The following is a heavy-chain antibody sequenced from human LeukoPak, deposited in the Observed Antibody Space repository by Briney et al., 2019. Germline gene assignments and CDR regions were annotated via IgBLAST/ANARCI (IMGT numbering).Heavy chain of an antibody. D-gene: IGHD2/OR15-2a*01. CDR2: IDKSGTNI. CDR1: GFIFSDHY. V-gene: IGHV3-11*01. CDR3: AREERRLYGNPDH. J-gene: IGHJ4*02. Sequence: PGGSLRLPCAASGFIFSDHYMGWIRRAPGKGLEWVSYIDKSGTNIDYADSVKGRFTVSRDNTRNSLFLQTNSLSAEDTAVYFCAREERRLYGNPDHWGQGTLVTVSS.